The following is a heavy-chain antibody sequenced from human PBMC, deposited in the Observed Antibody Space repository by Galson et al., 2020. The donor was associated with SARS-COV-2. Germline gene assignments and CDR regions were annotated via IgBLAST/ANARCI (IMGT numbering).Heavy chain of an antibody. J-gene: IGHJ2*01. CDR1: GGSISSNRYY. CDR2: INHSGRT. D-gene: IGHD6-25*01. CDR3: ASSWAADWYFDL. Sequence: SETLSLTCIVSGGSISSNRYYWGWIRQPPGKGLEWFGSINHSGRTNYNPSVTSRVTISVDTSNNQFSLKLSSVTAADTAVYYCASSWAADWYFDLCGRGTLVTVSS. V-gene: IGHV4-39*07.